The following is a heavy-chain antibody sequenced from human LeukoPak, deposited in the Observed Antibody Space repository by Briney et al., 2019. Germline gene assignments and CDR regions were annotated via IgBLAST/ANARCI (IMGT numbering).Heavy chain of an antibody. D-gene: IGHD5-18*01. CDR1: GYSISSGYY. Sequence: SETLSLTCAVSGYSISSGYYWGWIRQPPGKGLEWIGSIYHSGSTYYNPSLKSRVTISVDTSKNQFSLKLSSVTAADTAVYYCARDRQLWSIWGQGTLVTVSS. V-gene: IGHV4-38-2*02. J-gene: IGHJ4*02. CDR3: ARDRQLWSI. CDR2: IYHSGST.